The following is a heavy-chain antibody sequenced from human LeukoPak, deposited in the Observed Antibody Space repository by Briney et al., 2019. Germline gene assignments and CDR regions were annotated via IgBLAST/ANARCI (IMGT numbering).Heavy chain of an antibody. V-gene: IGHV3-53*01. J-gene: IGHJ5*02. CDR3: ARGTSSSIAARP. Sequence: PGGSLRLSCAASGYTFSDYVMSWVRQAPGKGLEWVSVIYSGGSTYYADSVKGRFTISRDNSKNTLYLQMNSLRAEDTAVYYCARGTSSSIAARPWGQGTLVTVSS. CDR2: IYSGGST. D-gene: IGHD6-6*01. CDR1: GYTFSDYV.